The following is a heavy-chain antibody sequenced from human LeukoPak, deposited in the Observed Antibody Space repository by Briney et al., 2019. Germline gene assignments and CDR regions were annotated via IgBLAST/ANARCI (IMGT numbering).Heavy chain of an antibody. CDR1: GGSFSGYY. V-gene: IGHV4-34*01. J-gene: IGHJ4*02. CDR3: ARGTSGSYYTHGLSTFDY. Sequence: SETLSLTCAVYGGSFSGYYWSWIRQPPGKGLEWIGEINHSGSTNYNPSLKSRVTISVDTSKNQFSLKLSSVTAADTAVYYCARGTSGSYYTHGLSTFDYWGQGTLVTVSS. CDR2: INHSGST. D-gene: IGHD1-26*01.